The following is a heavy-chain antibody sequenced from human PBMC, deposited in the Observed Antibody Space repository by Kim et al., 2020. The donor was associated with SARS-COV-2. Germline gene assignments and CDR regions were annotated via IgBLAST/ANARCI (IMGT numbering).Heavy chain of an antibody. V-gene: IGHV3-33*01. D-gene: IGHD1-26*01. Sequence: YYADSVKGRFTLSRDKSKNTLYLQMNSLRAEDTAVYYCARDMGADNYFDYWGQGTLVTVSS. J-gene: IGHJ4*02. CDR3: ARDMGADNYFDY.